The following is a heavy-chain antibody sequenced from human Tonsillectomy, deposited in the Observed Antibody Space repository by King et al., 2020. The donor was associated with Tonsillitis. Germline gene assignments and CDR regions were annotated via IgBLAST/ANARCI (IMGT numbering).Heavy chain of an antibody. CDR3: ARLGWELLQPLYYYYGMDV. Sequence: QLQESGPGLVKPSETLSLTCTVSGGSISSYYWSWIRQPPGKGLEWIGYIYYSGSTNYNPSLKSRVTISVDTSKNQFSLKLSSVTAADTAVYYCARLGWELLQPLYYYYGMDVWGQGTTVTVSS. D-gene: IGHD1-26*01. CDR1: GGSISSYY. J-gene: IGHJ6*02. V-gene: IGHV4-59*08. CDR2: IYYSGST.